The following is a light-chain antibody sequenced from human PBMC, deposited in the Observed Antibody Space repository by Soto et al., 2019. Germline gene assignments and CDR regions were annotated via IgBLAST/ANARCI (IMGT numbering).Light chain of an antibody. CDR3: MSFAGSNTYG. V-gene: IGLV2-8*01. CDR1: KSDIGVYDF. CDR2: EVV. J-gene: IGLJ1*01. Sequence: QSVLTQPPSASGSPGQPVTISCTGTKSDIGVYDFVSWYQHHPGKAPRLLIYEVVQRPSGVPDRFSGSKSGNTASLTVSGLQAADEADYFCMSFAGSNTYGFGSGTKVTVL.